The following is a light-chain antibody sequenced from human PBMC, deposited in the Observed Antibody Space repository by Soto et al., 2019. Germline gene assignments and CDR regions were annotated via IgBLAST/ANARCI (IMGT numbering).Light chain of an antibody. CDR1: RTINTY. CDR3: QQTYSDIS. Sequence: DVRMTQSPSSLSASVGDTITITCRASRTINTYLNWFQQKPGEPPRLLIYGASTLHDGVPSRFSGSGSGADFTLTISGLQAEYFASYHCQQTYSDISFGGGTKV. J-gene: IGKJ4*01. CDR2: GAS. V-gene: IGKV1-39*01.